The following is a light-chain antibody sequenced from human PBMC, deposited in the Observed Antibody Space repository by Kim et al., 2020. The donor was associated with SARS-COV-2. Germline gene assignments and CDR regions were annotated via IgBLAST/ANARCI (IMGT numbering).Light chain of an antibody. CDR3: QQFNNWPRT. CDR1: QSISSN. V-gene: IGKV3-15*01. Sequence: EILMTQSPATLSLFPGERATLSCRASQSISSNIVWYQQKPGQAPRLLMYGASTRATGIPARFSGSGSGTEFTLTISSLQSEDFAVYYCQQFNNWPRTFGQGTKVEIK. J-gene: IGKJ1*01. CDR2: GAS.